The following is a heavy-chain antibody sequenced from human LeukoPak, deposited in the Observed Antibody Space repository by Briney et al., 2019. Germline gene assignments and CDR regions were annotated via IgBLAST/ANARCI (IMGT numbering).Heavy chain of an antibody. Sequence: KGLEWVDNIKQDGREKYYVDSVKGRFTISRDNAKNSVYLQMNSLRAEDTAVYYCARDNWGFWGKGTTVTVSS. J-gene: IGHJ6*04. V-gene: IGHV3-7*01. D-gene: IGHD7-27*01. CDR2: IKQDGREK. CDR3: ARDNWGF.